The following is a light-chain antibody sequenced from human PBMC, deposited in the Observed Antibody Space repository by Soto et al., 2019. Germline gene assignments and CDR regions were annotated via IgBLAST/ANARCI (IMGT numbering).Light chain of an antibody. J-gene: IGLJ2*01. CDR3: TSYTSTYTLI. CDR1: SSDVGGYNS. Sequence: QSVLTQPASVSGSPGQSIPISCTGTSSDVGGYNSVSWYQHHPGKAPKLMIYGVTNRPSGVSNRFSGSKSGNTASLTISGLQAEDEADYYCTSYTSTYTLIVGGGTKLTVL. CDR2: GVT. V-gene: IGLV2-14*03.